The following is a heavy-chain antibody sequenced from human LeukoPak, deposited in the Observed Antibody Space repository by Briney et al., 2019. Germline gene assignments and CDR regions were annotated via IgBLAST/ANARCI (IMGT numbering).Heavy chain of an antibody. D-gene: IGHD2-15*01. Sequence: GGSLRLSCAASGFTFSSYGMHWVRQAPGKGLEWVAFIRYDGSNKYYADSVKGRFTISRDNSKNTLYLQMNSLRAEDTAVYYCAKVLGYCSGGSCYSMSYYYYYMDVWGKGTTVTISS. V-gene: IGHV3-30*02. CDR2: IRYDGSNK. J-gene: IGHJ6*03. CDR1: GFTFSSYG. CDR3: AKVLGYCSGGSCYSMSYYYYYMDV.